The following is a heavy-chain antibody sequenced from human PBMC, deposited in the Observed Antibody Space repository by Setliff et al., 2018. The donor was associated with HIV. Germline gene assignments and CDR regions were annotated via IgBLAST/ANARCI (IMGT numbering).Heavy chain of an antibody. CDR1: GASISSHY. CDR3: ARDPSSGWSYYFDY. CDR2: IYYSGST. D-gene: IGHD6-19*01. V-gene: IGHV4-59*11. J-gene: IGHJ4*02. Sequence: SETLSLTCTVSGASISSHYWAWIRQSPGKGLEWIGYIYYSGSTNYNPSLKSRVTISVDTSKNHFSLKLSSVTAADTAVYYCARDPSSGWSYYFDYWGQGTLVTVSS.